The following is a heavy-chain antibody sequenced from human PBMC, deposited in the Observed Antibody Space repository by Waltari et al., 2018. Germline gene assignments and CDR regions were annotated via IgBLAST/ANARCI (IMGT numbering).Heavy chain of an antibody. CDR2: ISGSGGST. J-gene: IGHJ4*02. D-gene: IGHD6-13*01. CDR3: GAWATAGMWVDY. CDR1: GFTFSSYV. Sequence: EVQQVESGGGLVQPGGSLRLSCAASGFTFSSYVMSWVRQAPGKGRGGVSAISGSGGSTYYADSVKGRFTISRDNSKNTVYRQMNSLRAEDTAVYYCGAWATAGMWVDYWGQGTLVTVSS. V-gene: IGHV3-23*04.